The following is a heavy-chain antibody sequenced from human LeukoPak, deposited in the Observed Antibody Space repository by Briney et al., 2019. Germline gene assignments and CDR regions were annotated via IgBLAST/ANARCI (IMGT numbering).Heavy chain of an antibody. J-gene: IGHJ4*02. CDR2: ISWNSGSI. CDR1: GFTFDDYA. CDR3: AKSDYDILTGPIDY. D-gene: IGHD3-9*01. V-gene: IGHV3-9*01. Sequence: GGSLRLSCAASGFTFDDYAMHWVRQAPGKGLEWVSGISWNSGSIGYADSVKGRFTISRDNAKNSLYLQMNSLRAEDTALYYCAKSDYDILTGPIDYWGQGTLVTVSS.